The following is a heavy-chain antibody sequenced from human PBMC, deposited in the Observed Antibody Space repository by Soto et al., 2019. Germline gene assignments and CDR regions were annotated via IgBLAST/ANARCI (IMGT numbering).Heavy chain of an antibody. CDR2: ISGSGGST. V-gene: IGHV3-23*01. Sequence: GGSLRLSCAASGFTFSSYAMSWVRQAPGKGLEWVSAISGSGGSTYYADSVKGRFTISRDNSKNTLYLQMNSLRAEDTAVYYCAKGYYYDSSGYTYYFDYWGQGTLVTVSS. J-gene: IGHJ4*02. D-gene: IGHD3-22*01. CDR3: AKGYYYDSSGYTYYFDY. CDR1: GFTFSSYA.